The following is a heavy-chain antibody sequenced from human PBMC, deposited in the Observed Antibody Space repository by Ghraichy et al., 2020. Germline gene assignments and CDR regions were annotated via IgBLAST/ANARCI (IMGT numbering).Heavy chain of an antibody. Sequence: SETLSLTCTVSGGSMSSNSYYWAWIRQPPGQGLEYIGNIYYSGGTYYNPSLKSRVTISVDTSKNRFSLKLSSMTAADTAVYYCARPGTSWFPYHFDLWGQGALVTVSS. V-gene: IGHV4-39*01. CDR3: ARPGTSWFPYHFDL. CDR1: GGSMSSNSYY. CDR2: IYYSGGT. J-gene: IGHJ4*02. D-gene: IGHD2-2*01.